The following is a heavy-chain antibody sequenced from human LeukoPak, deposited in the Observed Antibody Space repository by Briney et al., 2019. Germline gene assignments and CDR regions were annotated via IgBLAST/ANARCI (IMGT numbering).Heavy chain of an antibody. V-gene: IGHV1-69*04. D-gene: IGHD6-13*01. CDR1: GGTFSSYA. CDR2: IIPILGIA. CDR3: ARERYSSSWLGQYYYYYGMDV. J-gene: IGHJ6*02. Sequence: GASVKVSCKASGGTFSSYAISWVRQAPGQGLEWMGRIIPILGIANYAQKFQGRVTITADKSTSTAYIELSSLRSEDTAVYYCARERYSSSWLGQYYYYYGMDVWGQGTTVTVSS.